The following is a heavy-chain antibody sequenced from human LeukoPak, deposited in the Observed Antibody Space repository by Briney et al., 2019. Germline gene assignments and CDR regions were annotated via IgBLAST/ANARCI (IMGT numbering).Heavy chain of an antibody. CDR2: ISHSGST. D-gene: IGHD3-22*01. J-gene: IGHJ5*02. CDR3: AREWSYYDSSGYYPP. CDR1: GGSFSGYY. Sequence: SETLSLTCAVYGGSFSGYYWSWIRQPPGKGLEWIGEISHSGSTNYNPSLKSRVTISVDTSKNQFSLKLSSVTAADTAVYYCAREWSYYDSSGYYPPWGQGTLVTVSS. V-gene: IGHV4-34*01.